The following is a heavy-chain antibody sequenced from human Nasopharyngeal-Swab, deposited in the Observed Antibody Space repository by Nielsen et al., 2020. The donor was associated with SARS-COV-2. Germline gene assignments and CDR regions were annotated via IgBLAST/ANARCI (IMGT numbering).Heavy chain of an antibody. Sequence: GESLKISCAASGITVNRNYMSWVRQAPGKGLEWVSVIYSGGSTYYADSVKGRFTISRDNSKNTLYLQMNSLRAEDTAVYYCARDLNYYGMDVWGQGTTVTVSS. CDR3: ARDLNYYGMDV. J-gene: IGHJ6*02. CDR2: IYSGGST. V-gene: IGHV3-53*01. CDR1: GITVNRNY.